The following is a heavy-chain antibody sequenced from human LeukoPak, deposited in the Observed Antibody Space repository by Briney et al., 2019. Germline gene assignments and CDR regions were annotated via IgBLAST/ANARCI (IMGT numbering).Heavy chain of an antibody. V-gene: IGHV3-33*01. J-gene: IGHJ4*02. Sequence: GGSLRLSRAASGFTFSNYAMHWVRQAPGKGLEWVAVIWYDGSNKYYADSVKGRFTISRDNSKNTLYLQMNSLRAEDTAVYYCARDLADSSDSYWVFDYWGQGTLVTVSS. D-gene: IGHD3-22*01. CDR3: ARDLADSSDSYWVFDY. CDR1: GFTFSNYA. CDR2: IWYDGSNK.